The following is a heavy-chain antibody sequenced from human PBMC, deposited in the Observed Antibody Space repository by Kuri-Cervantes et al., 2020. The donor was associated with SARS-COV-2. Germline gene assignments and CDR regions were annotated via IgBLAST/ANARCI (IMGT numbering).Heavy chain of an antibody. CDR3: ARGDFWNGYYNWYFDL. D-gene: IGHD3-3*01. V-gene: IGHV3-74*01. CDR1: GFMISSYW. J-gene: IGHJ2*01. CDR2: IHSSGSST. Sequence: GGSLRLSCEASGFMISSYWMHWVRQVPEKGQVWVSRIHSSGSSTGYADSVKGRFTISRDNAKNTLYLHMNSLRVEDTAVYYCARGDFWNGYYNWYFDLWGRGTLVTVSS.